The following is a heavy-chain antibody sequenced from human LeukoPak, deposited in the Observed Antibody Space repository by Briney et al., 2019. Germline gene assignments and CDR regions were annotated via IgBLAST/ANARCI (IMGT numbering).Heavy chain of an antibody. D-gene: IGHD1-26*01. CDR1: VYTFSEYD. V-gene: IGHV1-8*01. CDR3: ARALAWGGSSYSYYYMDV. CDR2: INPNSGNA. Sequence: GASVKVSCKASVYTFSEYDINWVRQATGQGLEWMGWINPNSGNAGYEQKFQGRVTMTRNTTISTAYMELSSLRSEDTAVYYCARALAWGGSSYSYYYMDVWDQGTTVTVSS. J-gene: IGHJ6*03.